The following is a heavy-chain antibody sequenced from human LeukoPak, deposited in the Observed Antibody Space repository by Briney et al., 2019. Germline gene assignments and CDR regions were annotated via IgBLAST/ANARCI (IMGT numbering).Heavy chain of an antibody. J-gene: IGHJ5*02. D-gene: IGHD3-9*01. CDR2: INPNSGGT. Sequence: ASVKVSCKASGYTFTGYYMHWVRQAPGQGLEWMGWINPNSGGTNYAQKFQGRVTMTRDTSTSTAYMELSRLRSDDTAVYYCARSSMPYYDILTGSYPAGWFDPWGQGTLVTVSS. CDR3: ARSSMPYYDILTGSYPAGWFDP. CDR1: GYTFTGYY. V-gene: IGHV1-2*02.